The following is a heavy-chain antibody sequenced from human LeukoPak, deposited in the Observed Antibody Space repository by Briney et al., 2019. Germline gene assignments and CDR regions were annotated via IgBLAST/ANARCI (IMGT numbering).Heavy chain of an antibody. Sequence: ASVKVSCKASGYTFTSYYMHWVRQAPGQGLEWMGIINPRDGSISCAQKFQGRVTMTRATSTSTVYMELSSLSSEDTAVYYCARAIYCSGGSCHWEFDYWGQGTLVTVSS. J-gene: IGHJ4*02. CDR2: INPRDGSI. D-gene: IGHD2-15*01. V-gene: IGHV1-46*01. CDR3: ARAIYCSGGSCHWEFDY. CDR1: GYTFTSYY.